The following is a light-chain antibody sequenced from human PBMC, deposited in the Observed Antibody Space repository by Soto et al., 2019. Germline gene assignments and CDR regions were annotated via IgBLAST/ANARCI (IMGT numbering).Light chain of an antibody. V-gene: IGKV3-11*01. CDR1: QSINRH. CDR2: DAS. J-gene: IGKJ1*01. CDR3: QHSNSYSEA. Sequence: IVLTQSPATLSLSPGERPTLSCMASQSINRHLAWYRQKPGQAPRLLIYDASNRATGIPARFSGSGSGTEFTLTISSLQPDDFATYYCQHSNSYSEAFGQGTQV.